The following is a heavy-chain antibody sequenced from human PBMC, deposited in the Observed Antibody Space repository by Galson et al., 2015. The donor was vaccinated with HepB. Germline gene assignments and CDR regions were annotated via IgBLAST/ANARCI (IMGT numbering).Heavy chain of an antibody. CDR3: VTYYYDSGGYSY. CDR2: INSDGSST. Sequence: SLRLSCAASGLTFSRFRMHWVRQVPGKGLVWVSHINSDGSSTVYADSVKGRFTISRDNAKNTLYLQMDSLGAEDTAVYYCVTYYYDSGGYSYWGQGTLVTVAS. J-gene: IGHJ4*02. CDR1: GLTFSRFR. D-gene: IGHD3-22*01. V-gene: IGHV3-74*01.